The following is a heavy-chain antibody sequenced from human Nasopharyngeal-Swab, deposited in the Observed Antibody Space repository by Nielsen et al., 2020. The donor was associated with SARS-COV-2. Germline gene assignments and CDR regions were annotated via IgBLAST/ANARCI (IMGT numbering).Heavy chain of an antibody. CDR3: ARAGGSGWPGLDY. V-gene: IGHV1-46*01. Sequence: WVRQAPGQGLEWMGIINPSGGSTSYAQKFQGRVTMTRDTSTSTVYMELSSLRSEDTAVYYCARAGGSGWPGLDYWGQGTLVTVSS. D-gene: IGHD6-19*01. J-gene: IGHJ4*02. CDR2: INPSGGST.